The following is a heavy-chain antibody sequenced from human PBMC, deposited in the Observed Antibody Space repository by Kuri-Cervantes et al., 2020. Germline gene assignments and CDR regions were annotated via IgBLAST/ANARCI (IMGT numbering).Heavy chain of an antibody. CDR1: GYTFTSYG. D-gene: IGHD2-15*01. CDR2: INPNSGGT. Sequence: ASVKVSCKASGYTFTSYGISWVRQAPGQGLEWMGWINPNSGGTNYAQKFQGRVTMTRDTSISTAYMELSRLRSDDAAVYYCARGRKYCSGGSCYSRPNYGMDVWGQGTTVTVSS. CDR3: ARGRKYCSGGSCYSRPNYGMDV. V-gene: IGHV1-2*02. J-gene: IGHJ6*02.